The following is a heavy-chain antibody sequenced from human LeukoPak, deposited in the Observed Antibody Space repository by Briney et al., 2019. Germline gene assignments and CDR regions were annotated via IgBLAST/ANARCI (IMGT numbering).Heavy chain of an antibody. D-gene: IGHD4-17*01. CDR1: GYSFTSYW. J-gene: IGHJ6*02. Sequence: GESLKISCKGSGYSFTSYWIGWVRQMPGKGLEWMGIIYPGDSDTRYSPSFQGQVTISADKSISTAYLQWSSLKASDTAMYYCARQADNGDSPYYYYYGMDIWGQGTTVTVSS. V-gene: IGHV5-51*01. CDR3: ARQADNGDSPYYYYYGMDI. CDR2: IYPGDSDT.